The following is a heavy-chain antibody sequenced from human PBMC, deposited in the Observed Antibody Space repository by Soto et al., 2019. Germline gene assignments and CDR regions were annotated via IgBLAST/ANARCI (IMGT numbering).Heavy chain of an antibody. J-gene: IGHJ6*04. V-gene: IGHV3-30*18. D-gene: IGHD6-6*01. Sequence: PGGSLRLSCAASGFTFSSYGMHWVRQAPGKGLEWVAVISYDGSNKYYADSVKGRFTISRDNSKNTLYLQMNSLRAEDTAVYYCANQYSSSYYYYYGMDVWGEGTTVPVDS. CDR3: ANQYSSSYYYYYGMDV. CDR2: ISYDGSNK. CDR1: GFTFSSYG.